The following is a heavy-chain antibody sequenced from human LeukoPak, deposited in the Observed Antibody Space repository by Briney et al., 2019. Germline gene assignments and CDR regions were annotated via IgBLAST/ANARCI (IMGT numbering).Heavy chain of an antibody. CDR1: GFTFSSYW. D-gene: IGHD2-21*01. CDR3: ARDGTKLLPRLGGRLRFDY. CDR2: IKQDGSEK. Sequence: GGSLRLSCAASGFTFSSYWMSWVRQAPGKGLEWVANIKQDGSEKYYVDSVKGRFTISGDNAKNSLYLQMNSLRAEDTAVYYCARDGTKLLPRLGGRLRFDYWGQGTLVTVSS. J-gene: IGHJ4*02. V-gene: IGHV3-7*01.